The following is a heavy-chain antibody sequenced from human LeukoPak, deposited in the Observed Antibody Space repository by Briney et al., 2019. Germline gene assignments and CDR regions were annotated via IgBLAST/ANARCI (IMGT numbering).Heavy chain of an antibody. V-gene: IGHV4-34*01. CDR2: IDHSGST. J-gene: IGHJ6*03. Sequence: SETLSLTCAVYGGSFSGSYWSWIRQPPGKGLEWIGEIDHSGSTNYNPSLKSRVTISVDTSKNQFSLKLSSVTAADTAVYYCASQVRLERRYYYYSMDVWGKGTTVTVSS. CDR3: ASQVRLERRYYYYSMDV. CDR1: GGSFSGSY. D-gene: IGHD1-1*01.